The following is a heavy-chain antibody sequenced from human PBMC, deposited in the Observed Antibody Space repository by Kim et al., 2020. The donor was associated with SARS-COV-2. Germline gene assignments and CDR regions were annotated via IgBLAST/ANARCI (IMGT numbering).Heavy chain of an antibody. CDR2: ISGSGGST. CDR1: GFTFSSYA. D-gene: IGHD6-19*01. J-gene: IGHJ3*02. V-gene: IGHV3-23*01. Sequence: GGSLRLSCAASGFTFSSYAMSWVRQAPGKGLEWVSAISGSGGSTYYADSVKGRFTISRDNSKNTLYLQMNSLRAEDTAVYYCAKVGSGYSSGWYYLGRDHAFDIWGQGTMVTVSS. CDR3: AKVGSGYSSGWYYLGRDHAFDI.